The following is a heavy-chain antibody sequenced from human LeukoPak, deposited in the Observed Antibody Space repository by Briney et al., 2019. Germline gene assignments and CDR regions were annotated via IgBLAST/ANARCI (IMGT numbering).Heavy chain of an antibody. D-gene: IGHD3-10*01. V-gene: IGHV4-34*01. Sequence: SETLSLTCAVYGGSSSGYYWSWIRQPPGKGLEWIGEINHSGSTNYNPSLKSRVTISVDTSKNQFPLKLSSVTAADTAVYYCASMVVRGAPVGDYWGQGTLVTVSS. J-gene: IGHJ4*02. CDR2: INHSGST. CDR3: ASMVVRGAPVGDY. CDR1: GGSSSGYY.